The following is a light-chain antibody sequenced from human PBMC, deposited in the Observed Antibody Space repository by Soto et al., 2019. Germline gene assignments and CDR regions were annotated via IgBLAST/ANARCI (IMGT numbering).Light chain of an antibody. CDR2: DVS. Sequence: QSALTQPASLSGSPGQSITISCTGTSSDVGGYNSVSWYQQRPGKAPKVIIFDVSSRPSGVSRRFSGSKSGNTASLTITGLQAEDEADYYCCSYGSGSTLYVFGAGTKVTVL. V-gene: IGLV2-14*03. J-gene: IGLJ1*01. CDR1: SSDVGGYNS. CDR3: CSYGSGSTLYV.